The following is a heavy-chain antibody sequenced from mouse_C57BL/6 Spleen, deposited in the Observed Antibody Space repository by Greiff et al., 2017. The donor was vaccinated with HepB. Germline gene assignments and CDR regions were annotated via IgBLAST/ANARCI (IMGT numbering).Heavy chain of an antibody. V-gene: IGHV1-26*01. J-gene: IGHJ1*03. Sequence: EVQLQQSGPELVKPGASVKISCKASGYTFTDYYMNWVKQSHGKSLEWIGDINPNNGGTSYNQKFKGKATLTVDKSSSTAYMELRSLTSEDSAVYYCARPGGRPKYWYFDVWGTGTTVTVSS. CDR1: GYTFTDYY. CDR3: ARPGGRPKYWYFDV. CDR2: INPNNGGT. D-gene: IGHD1-1*01.